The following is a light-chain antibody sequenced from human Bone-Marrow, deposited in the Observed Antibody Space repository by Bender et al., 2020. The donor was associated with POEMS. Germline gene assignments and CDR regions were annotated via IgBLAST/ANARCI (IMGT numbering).Light chain of an antibody. Sequence: QSALTQPRSVSGSPRQSVTISCTGTSTDVGAYNYVSWYQHHPGKTPKLVIYHVSKRPSGVPDRFSGSKSGNTASLTISGLQPEDEADYFCCSYAGRYTLLFGGGTKLTVL. J-gene: IGLJ2*01. CDR2: HVS. V-gene: IGLV2-11*01. CDR1: STDVGAYNY. CDR3: CSYAGRYTLL.